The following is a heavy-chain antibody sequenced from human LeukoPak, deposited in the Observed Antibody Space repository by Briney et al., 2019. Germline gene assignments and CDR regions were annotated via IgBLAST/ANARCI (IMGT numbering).Heavy chain of an antibody. CDR2: INPNSGGT. V-gene: IGHV1-2*02. J-gene: IGHJ3*02. D-gene: IGHD6-19*01. CDR1: GYTFTGYY. Sequence: ASVKVSCKASGYTFTGYYMHWVRQAPGQGLEWMGWINPNSGGTNYAQKFQGRVTMTRDTSISTAYMELSRLRSDDTAAYYCARDGLLQEWLEGAFDIWGQGTMVTVSS. CDR3: ARDGLLQEWLEGAFDI.